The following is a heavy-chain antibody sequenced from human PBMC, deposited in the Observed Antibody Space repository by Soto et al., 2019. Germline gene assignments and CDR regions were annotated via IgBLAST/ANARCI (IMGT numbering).Heavy chain of an antibody. Sequence: QVQLQESGPGLVKPSETLSLTCTVSGGSISDYFWSWIRQPPGKGLEWVGYVHNTGNTKYNPSLKSRVTISVDTTKRKFSLKLSSVAAADAAVYYCAGAYYYGSGSHPYFYYGMDVWGQGTTVTVSS. CDR1: GGSISDYF. D-gene: IGHD3-10*01. CDR2: VHNTGNT. J-gene: IGHJ6*02. V-gene: IGHV4-59*01. CDR3: AGAYYYGSGSHPYFYYGMDV.